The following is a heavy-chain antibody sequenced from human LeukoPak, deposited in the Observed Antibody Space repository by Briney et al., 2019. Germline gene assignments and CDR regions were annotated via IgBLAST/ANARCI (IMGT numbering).Heavy chain of an antibody. Sequence: KGLEWIGRIFTSGSTTYTPSLKSRVTMSLDTSKNQFFLKLSSVTAADTAAYFCSRGGANDLWGQGTLVTVSS. V-gene: IGHV4-4*07. CDR2: IFTSGST. J-gene: IGHJ5*02. CDR3: SRGGANDL. D-gene: IGHD4/OR15-4a*01.